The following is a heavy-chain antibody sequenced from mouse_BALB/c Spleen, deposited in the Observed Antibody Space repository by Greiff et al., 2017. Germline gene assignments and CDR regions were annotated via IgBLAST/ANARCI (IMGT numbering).Heavy chain of an antibody. Sequence: EVQLQQSGPELVKPGASVKISCKASGYTFTDYNMHWVKQSHGKSLEWIGYIYPYNGGTGYNQKFKGKATLTVDESSSTAYMQLSSLTSEDSAVYYCARGDRYDEDFDYWGQGTTLTVSS. J-gene: IGHJ2*01. CDR1: GYTFTDYN. CDR2: IYPYNGGT. V-gene: IGHV1S29*02. D-gene: IGHD2-14*01. CDR3: ARGDRYDEDFDY.